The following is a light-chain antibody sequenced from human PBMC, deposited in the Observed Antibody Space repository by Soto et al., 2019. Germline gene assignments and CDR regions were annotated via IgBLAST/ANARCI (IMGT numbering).Light chain of an antibody. Sequence: EIVMTQSPATLSVSPGERATLSCRASQSVSSNLAWYQQKPGQAPRLLIYGASTRATGIPARFSGSGPGTEFTLTISSLQSEDFAVYYCQQYNNWPKLNCCGVTKVDIK. V-gene: IGKV3-15*01. CDR2: GAS. CDR1: QSVSSN. CDR3: QQYNNWPKLN. J-gene: IGKJ4*01.